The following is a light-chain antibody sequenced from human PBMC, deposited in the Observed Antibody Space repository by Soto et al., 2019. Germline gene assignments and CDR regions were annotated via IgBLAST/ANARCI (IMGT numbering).Light chain of an antibody. V-gene: IGLV2-14*03. CDR3: SSYTSSAPFYV. Sequence: QSVLTQPAYVSGSPGQSITISCTGASTDVDGYDYVSWYQQHPGQAPKLMIYDVNNRPSGVSYRFSGSKSGDTASLTISGLQAEDDADYYCSSYTSSAPFYVFGTGTKVTV. CDR1: STDVDGYDY. CDR2: DVN. J-gene: IGLJ1*01.